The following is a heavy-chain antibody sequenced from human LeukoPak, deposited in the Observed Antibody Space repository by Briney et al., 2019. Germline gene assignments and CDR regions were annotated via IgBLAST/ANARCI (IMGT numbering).Heavy chain of an antibody. D-gene: IGHD2-8*02. Sequence: ASVKVSCKASGYTFSDYYMHWVRQAPGQELEWMGWIHRNSGGTKYAQKFQGRVTMTRDTSISTAYMELSRLTSDDTAVYWCARERESTGCSSLDPWGQGTLVTVSS. V-gene: IGHV1-2*02. CDR3: ARERESTGCSSLDP. CDR1: GYTFSDYY. J-gene: IGHJ5*02. CDR2: IHRNSGGT.